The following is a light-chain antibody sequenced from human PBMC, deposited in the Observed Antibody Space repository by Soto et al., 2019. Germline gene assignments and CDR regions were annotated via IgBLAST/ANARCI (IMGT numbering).Light chain of an antibody. CDR2: GAS. V-gene: IGKV3-20*01. J-gene: IGKJ1*01. Sequence: EFVLTQSPGTLSLYPGERATLSCRASQSVGSSYLAWYQQKPGQAPRVLIYGASTRATGIPDRSSGGGSGTDFTLTISRLEPEDFAVYYCHQYGSSPQTFGQGTKVDIK. CDR1: QSVGSSY. CDR3: HQYGSSPQT.